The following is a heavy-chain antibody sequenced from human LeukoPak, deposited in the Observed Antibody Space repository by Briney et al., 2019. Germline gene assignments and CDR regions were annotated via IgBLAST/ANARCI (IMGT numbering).Heavy chain of an antibody. Sequence: GGSLRLSCAASGFTFSSYAMHWVRQAPGKGLEWVAVMSHDGSVKIYADSVQGRFTISRDNSKNTLYLQLSSLRAEDTAVYHCAMPREAGSSTGWYFDKWGQGTLVTVSS. D-gene: IGHD2-2*01. V-gene: IGHV3-30-3*01. CDR3: AMPREAGSSTGWYFDK. CDR1: GFTFSSYA. J-gene: IGHJ4*02. CDR2: MSHDGSVK.